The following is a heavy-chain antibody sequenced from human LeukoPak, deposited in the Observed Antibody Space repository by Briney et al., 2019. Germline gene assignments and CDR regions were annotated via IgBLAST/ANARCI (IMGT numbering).Heavy chain of an antibody. D-gene: IGHD7-27*01. CDR3: AKGGRRELGKIRGFDY. V-gene: IGHV3-23*01. CDR1: GFTFSSYA. CDR2: ISGSGGST. J-gene: IGHJ4*02. Sequence: QTGGSLRLSCAASGFTFSSYAMSWVRQAPGKGLEWVSAISGSGGSTYYADSVKGRFTISRDNSKNTLYLQMNSLRAEDTAVYYCAKGGRRELGKIRGFDYWGQGTLVTVSS.